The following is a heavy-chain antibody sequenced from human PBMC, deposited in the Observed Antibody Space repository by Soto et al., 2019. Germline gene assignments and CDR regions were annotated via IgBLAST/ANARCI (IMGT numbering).Heavy chain of an antibody. V-gene: IGHV3-23*01. CDR1: GFTFNTYA. CDR2: ISDSGGRT. J-gene: IGHJ4*02. D-gene: IGHD6-19*01. Sequence: EVQLLESGGGLVQPGGSLRLSCAASGFTFNTYAMSWVRQAPGKRLDWVSAISDSGGRTYYADSVKGRFTISRDNPKITLYLQMNSLRAEETAVYFCAKELVNSGWPYFDYWGQGTLVTVSS. CDR3: AKELVNSGWPYFDY.